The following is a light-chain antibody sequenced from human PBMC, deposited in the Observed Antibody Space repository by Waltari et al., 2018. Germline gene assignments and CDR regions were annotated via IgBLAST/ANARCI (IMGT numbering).Light chain of an antibody. V-gene: IGLV3-21*01. CDR3: QVWDANTDPGV. CDR1: TIESKR. J-gene: IGLJ1*01. CDR2: YDS. Sequence: SYVLTQPPSVSVAPGETARLTCGGNTIESKRVHWYRQRPGQAPVLVISYDSDRPSGIPDRLSGSNSGNTTTLTISRVEAGDEADYYCQVWDANTDPGVFGTGTEVTVL.